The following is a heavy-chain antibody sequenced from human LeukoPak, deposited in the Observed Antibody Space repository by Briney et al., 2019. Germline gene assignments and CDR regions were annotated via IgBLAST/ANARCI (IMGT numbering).Heavy chain of an antibody. J-gene: IGHJ4*02. Sequence: PGGSLRLSCAASGFTFRSYAMHWVRQAPGKGLEWVSGISGSGGTTSYADSVKGRFTISRDNSKNTLYLQMNSLRAEDTALYYCVKTGVWYYFDYWGQGTLVTVSS. CDR3: VKTGVWYYFDY. CDR1: GFTFRSYA. V-gene: IGHV3-23*01. D-gene: IGHD6-19*01. CDR2: ISGSGGTT.